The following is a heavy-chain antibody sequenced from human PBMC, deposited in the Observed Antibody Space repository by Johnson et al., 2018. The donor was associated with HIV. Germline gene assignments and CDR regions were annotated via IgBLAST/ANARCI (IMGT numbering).Heavy chain of an antibody. Sequence: VQLVESGGGVVQPGRSLRFSCAASGFTFSNYDMHWVRQTAGRRLEWVSGIAATGDTYYPGSVKGRFTVSRENARNSLYLQMNNLRAGDTAVYYCARVSLYGSDAFDIWGQGTMVTVSS. V-gene: IGHV3-13*01. CDR3: ARVSLYGSDAFDI. J-gene: IGHJ3*02. CDR1: GFTFSNYD. D-gene: IGHD5-24*01. CDR2: IAATGDT.